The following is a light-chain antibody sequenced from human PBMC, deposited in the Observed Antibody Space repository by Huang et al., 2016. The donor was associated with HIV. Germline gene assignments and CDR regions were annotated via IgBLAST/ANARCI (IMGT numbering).Light chain of an antibody. J-gene: IGKJ2*01. Sequence: EVIMTQAPATFSVSPGETATPSCKASQSVGSNLGWYQHRPGQAPRLLIYGTSARATCMPARFNGSGSVTEFTLTISSVQSEDFAVYFCQQYNNWPPYTFGQGTKLEI. CDR3: QQYNNWPPYT. V-gene: IGKV3-15*01. CDR1: QSVGSN. CDR2: GTS.